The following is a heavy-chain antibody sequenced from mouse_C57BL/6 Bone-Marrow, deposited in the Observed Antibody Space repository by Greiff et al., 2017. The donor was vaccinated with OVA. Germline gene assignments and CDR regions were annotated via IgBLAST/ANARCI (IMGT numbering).Heavy chain of an antibody. Sequence: QVQLQQSGAELARPGASVKLSCKASGYTFTSYGISWVKQRTGQGLEWIGEIYPRSGNTYYNEKFKGKATLTADKSSSTAYMELRSLTSGDSAVYFCASNYPYYYAMDYWGQGTSVTVSS. J-gene: IGHJ4*01. CDR3: ASNYPYYYAMDY. V-gene: IGHV1-81*01. CDR1: GYTFTSYG. CDR2: IYPRSGNT. D-gene: IGHD2-1*01.